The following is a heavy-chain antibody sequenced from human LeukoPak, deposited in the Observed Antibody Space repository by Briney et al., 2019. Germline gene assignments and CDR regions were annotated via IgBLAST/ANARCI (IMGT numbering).Heavy chain of an antibody. CDR1: GGSISSYY. V-gene: IGHV4-59*01. CDR2: IYYSGST. D-gene: IGHD1-14*01. CDR3: ARGGFQAGTTRDY. Sequence: SETLSLTCTVSGGSISSYYWSWIRQPPGKGLEWIGYIYYSGSTNYNPSLKSRVTISVDTSKNQFSLKLSSVTAADTAVYYCARGGFQAGTTRDYWGQGTLVTVSS. J-gene: IGHJ4*02.